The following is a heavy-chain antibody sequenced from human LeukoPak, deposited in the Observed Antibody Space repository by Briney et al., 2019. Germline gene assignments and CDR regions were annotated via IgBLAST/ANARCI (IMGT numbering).Heavy chain of an antibody. D-gene: IGHD3-9*01. CDR3: AKLGQIRHFDFVNWFDP. CDR2: ISSDATNK. Sequence: GGSLRLSCVASGFTFSRFAMHWVRQAPGKGPEWVSLISSDATNKYYADSVKGRFTISRDNSRNTLYLQMNSLRAEDTAAYYCAKLGQIRHFDFVNWFDPWGQGTLVIVSS. V-gene: IGHV3-30*18. CDR1: GFTFSRFA. J-gene: IGHJ5*02.